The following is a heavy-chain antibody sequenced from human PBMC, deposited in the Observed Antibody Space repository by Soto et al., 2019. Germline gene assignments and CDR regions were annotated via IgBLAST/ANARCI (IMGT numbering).Heavy chain of an antibody. V-gene: IGHV3-30*18. J-gene: IGHJ4*02. D-gene: IGHD6-19*01. CDR1: GFTFSSYG. CDR3: AKGHSSGWYIGDY. Sequence: QVQLVESGGGVVQPGRSLRLSCAASGFTFSSYGMHWVRQAPGKGLEWVAVISYDGSNKYYADSVKGRFTISRDNSKNTLYLQMNSLRAEDTAVYYCAKGHSSGWYIGDYWGQGTLVTVSS. CDR2: ISYDGSNK.